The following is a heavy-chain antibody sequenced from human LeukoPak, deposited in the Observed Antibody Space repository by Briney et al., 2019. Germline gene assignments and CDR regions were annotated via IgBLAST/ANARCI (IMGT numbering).Heavy chain of an antibody. J-gene: IGHJ4*02. CDR3: ARSFAY. Sequence: PGGSLRLSCAASGFTFSSYSMNWVRQAPGKGPEWVSSISSSSSHIYYADSVKGRFAISRDNAKNSLYLQMNSLRAEDTAVYYCARSFAYWGQGTLVTVSS. CDR1: GFTFSSYS. V-gene: IGHV3-21*01. CDR2: ISSSSSHI.